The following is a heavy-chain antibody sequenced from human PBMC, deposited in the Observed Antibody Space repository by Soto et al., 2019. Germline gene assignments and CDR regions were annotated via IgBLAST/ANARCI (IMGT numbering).Heavy chain of an antibody. J-gene: IGHJ4*02. CDR1: GFNFDDYA. D-gene: IGHD3-3*01. CDR2: ISWEGGSI. Sequence: EVQLVESGGDLVQPGRSLRLSCAASGFNFDDYAMHWVRQVPGKGLEWVSGISWEGGSIGYADSVKGRFTISRDNAKNSLYLEMNSLRSEDTALYYCAKDHAEDFVYDLDYFNHWGQGTLVTVAS. V-gene: IGHV3-9*01. CDR3: AKDHAEDFVYDLDYFNH.